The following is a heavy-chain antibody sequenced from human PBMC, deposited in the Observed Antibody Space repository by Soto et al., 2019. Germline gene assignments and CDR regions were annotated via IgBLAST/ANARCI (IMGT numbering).Heavy chain of an antibody. J-gene: IGHJ4*02. CDR3: ARDRCDTTSCYECDY. CDR1: GYTFTNYY. Sequence: QVQLVQSGAEVKKSGASVKVSCKASGYTFTNYYMHWVRQAPGQGLEWMGIINPSGGTTRFAQKFQGRVTLTRDTSTNTVYMELSSLRSDDTAVYYCARDRCDTTSCYECDYWGQGTLVTVSS. V-gene: IGHV1-46*01. D-gene: IGHD2-2*01. CDR2: INPSGGTT.